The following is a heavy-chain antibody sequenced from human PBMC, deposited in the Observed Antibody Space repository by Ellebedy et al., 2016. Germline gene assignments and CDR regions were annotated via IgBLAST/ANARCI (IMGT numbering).Heavy chain of an antibody. J-gene: IGHJ6*02. CDR1: ELNLGNFF. CDR2: ISGGGDTT. D-gene: IGHD3-10*01. V-gene: IGHV3-23*01. Sequence: GESLKISXTASELNLGNFFMSWVRQAPGGGLEWISTISGGGDTTVSADSVKGRFTISRDNAKNSLYLQMDSLRAEDTAVYYCARDLVTMALRFYYYGMDVWGQGTTVTVSS. CDR3: ARDLVTMALRFYYYGMDV.